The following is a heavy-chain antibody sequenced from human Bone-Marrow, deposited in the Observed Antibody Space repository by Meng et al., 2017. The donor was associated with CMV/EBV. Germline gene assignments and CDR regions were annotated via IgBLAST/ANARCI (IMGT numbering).Heavy chain of an antibody. Sequence: GGSLRLSCAASGFTFSSYSMNWVRQAPGKGLEWVSSISSSSSYIYYADSVKGRFTISRDNAKNSLYLQMNSLRAEDTAVYYCASNSNYDFYYYYGMDVWGQGTTVTVSS. J-gene: IGHJ6*02. V-gene: IGHV3-21*04. CDR3: ASNSNYDFYYYYGMDV. CDR1: GFTFSSYS. D-gene: IGHD4-11*01. CDR2: ISSSSSYI.